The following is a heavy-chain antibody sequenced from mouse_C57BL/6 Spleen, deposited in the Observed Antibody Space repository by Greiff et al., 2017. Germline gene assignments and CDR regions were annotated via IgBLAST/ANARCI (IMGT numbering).Heavy chain of an antibody. V-gene: IGHV5-4*03. CDR1: GFTFSSYS. CDR3: ARVLYGNYGCAY. CDR2: ISAGGSYT. Sequence: EVKLLESGGGLVKPGGSLKLSCAASGFTFSSYSMSWVRQTPEKRLEWVATISAGGSYTYYPDNVKGRFTVSRDNAKNNLYLQMSHLKSEDTAMYYCARVLYGNYGCAYWGQGTLVTVSA. D-gene: IGHD2-1*01. J-gene: IGHJ3*01.